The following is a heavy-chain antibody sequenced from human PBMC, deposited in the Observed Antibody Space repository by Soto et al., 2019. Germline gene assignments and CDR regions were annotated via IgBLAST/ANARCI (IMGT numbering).Heavy chain of an antibody. CDR1: GFTFSSYA. Sequence: PGGSLRLSCAASGFTFSSYAMSWVRQAPGKGLEWVSAISGSGGSTYYADSVKGRFTISRDNSKNTLYLQMNSLRAEDTAVYCCAKCTAAISWVLDYWGQGTLVTVSS. V-gene: IGHV3-23*01. J-gene: IGHJ4*02. CDR2: ISGSGGST. CDR3: AKCTAAISWVLDY. D-gene: IGHD2-2*01.